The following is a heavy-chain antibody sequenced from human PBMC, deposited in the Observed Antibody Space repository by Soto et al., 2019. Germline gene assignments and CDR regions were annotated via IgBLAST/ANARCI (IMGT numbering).Heavy chain of an antibody. CDR2: TYYRSKWYN. Sequence: SQTLSLTCAISGDSVSSNSAAWNWIRQSPSRGLQWLGRTYYRSKWYNDCAVSVKSRISINPDTSKNQFSLQLNSVTPEDTAVYYCARVRRPGPLERDYHYGMDVWGQGTTVSVSS. CDR3: ARVRRPGPLERDYHYGMDV. J-gene: IGHJ6*02. D-gene: IGHD6-6*01. V-gene: IGHV6-1*01. CDR1: GDSVSSNSAA.